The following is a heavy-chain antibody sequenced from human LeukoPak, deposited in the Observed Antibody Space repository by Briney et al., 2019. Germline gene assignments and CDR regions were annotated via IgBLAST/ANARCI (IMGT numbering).Heavy chain of an antibody. CDR2: IYTSGST. CDR3: ARGYYMDV. Sequence: PSQTLSLTCTVSGGSISSGSYYWSWIRQPAGKGLEWIGRIYTSGSTNYNPSLKSRVSISLDTSKNQFSLNLSSVTAADTAVYYCARGYYMDVWGKGTTVTMSS. J-gene: IGHJ6*03. CDR1: GGSISSGSYY. V-gene: IGHV4-61*02.